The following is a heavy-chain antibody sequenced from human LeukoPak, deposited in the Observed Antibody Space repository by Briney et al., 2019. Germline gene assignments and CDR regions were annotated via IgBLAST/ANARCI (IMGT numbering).Heavy chain of an antibody. CDR1: EFTFSSHW. CDR2: ISGDGSST. CDR3: ARGSNGWSGIDY. V-gene: IGHV3-74*01. Sequence: GGSLRLSCGASEFTFSSHWMYWVRRAPGEGLVWVSRISGDGSSTNYADSVKGRLAISRDHAKNTLYLQMNSLRAGDTSAYYCARGSNGWSGIDYWGQGTLVTVSS. D-gene: IGHD6-19*01. J-gene: IGHJ4*02.